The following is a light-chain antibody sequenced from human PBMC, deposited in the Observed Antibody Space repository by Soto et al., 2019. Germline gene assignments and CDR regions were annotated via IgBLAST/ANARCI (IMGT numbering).Light chain of an antibody. V-gene: IGLV2-11*01. CDR2: SVN. CDR3: CSHTSSATFV. Sequence: QSALIQPPSVSGSPGQSVTISCTGTSSDVGAYDYVPWYQQYPGTVPKSMICSVNSQPSGVPDRFSGSKSDNTASMTISGLQAEDEVDYYCCSHTSSATFVFGGGTKLTVL. J-gene: IGLJ2*01. CDR1: SSDVGAYDY.